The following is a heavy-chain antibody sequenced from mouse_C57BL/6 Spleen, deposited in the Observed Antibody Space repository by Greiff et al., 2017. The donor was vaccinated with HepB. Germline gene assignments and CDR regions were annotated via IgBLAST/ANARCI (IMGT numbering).Heavy chain of an antibody. CDR3: ARSAYYYGSSPFAY. Sequence: EVMLVESGGGLVKPGGSLKLSCAASGFTFSSYAMSWVRQTPEKRLEWVATISDGGSYTYYPDNVKGRFTISRDNAKNNLYLQMGHLKSEDTAMYYCARSAYYYGSSPFAYWGQGTLVTVSA. CDR1: GFTFSSYA. D-gene: IGHD1-1*01. J-gene: IGHJ3*01. CDR2: ISDGGSYT. V-gene: IGHV5-4*03.